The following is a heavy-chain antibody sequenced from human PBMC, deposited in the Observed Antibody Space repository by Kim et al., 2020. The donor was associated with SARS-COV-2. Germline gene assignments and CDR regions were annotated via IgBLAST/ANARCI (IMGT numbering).Heavy chain of an antibody. J-gene: IGHJ3*01. CDR1: GSTFSATP. Sequence: GGSLRLSCTASGSTFSATPSHWGRQGSGKGLGWVGRIRSKVFRYATSYPASVRGRSTTSSASAERTSYLQVNSPQTEDTAVYCCTRIPGTTLAFWAAFDV. V-gene: IGHV3-73*01. CDR2: IRSKVFRYAT. CDR3: TRIPGTTLAFWAAFDV. D-gene: IGHD1-1*01.